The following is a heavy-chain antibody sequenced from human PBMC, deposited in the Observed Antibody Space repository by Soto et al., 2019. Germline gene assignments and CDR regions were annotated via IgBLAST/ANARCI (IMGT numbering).Heavy chain of an antibody. D-gene: IGHD1-26*01. CDR1: GFTFSDYY. J-gene: IGHJ4*02. CDR3: ARELGATTPYLDY. Sequence: QVQLVESGGGLVKPGGSLRLSCAASGFTFSDYYMSWIRQAPGKGLEWFSYISSTSNTIYYADSVKGRFTISRDNAKNSLYLQMNSLRAEDTAVYYCARELGATTPYLDYRGQGILVTVSS. CDR2: ISSTSNTI. V-gene: IGHV3-11*01.